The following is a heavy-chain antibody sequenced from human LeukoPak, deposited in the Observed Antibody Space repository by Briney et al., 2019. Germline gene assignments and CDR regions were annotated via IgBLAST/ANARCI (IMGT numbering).Heavy chain of an antibody. J-gene: IGHJ3*02. CDR1: GFTFSSYS. CDR3: ARGTYYYDILRGPDTTLFDI. D-gene: IGHD3-22*01. CDR2: ISSSSSYI. Sequence: PGGSLRLSCAASGFTFSSYSMNWVRQAPGKGLEWVSSISSSSSYIYYADSVNRRFTISRDNAKNSLYLQMNSLRAEDTAVYYCARGTYYYDILRGPDTTLFDIWGQGTMVTVSS. V-gene: IGHV3-21*01.